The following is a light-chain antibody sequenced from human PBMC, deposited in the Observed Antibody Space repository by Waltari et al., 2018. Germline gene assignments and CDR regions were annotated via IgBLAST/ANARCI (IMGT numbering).Light chain of an antibody. V-gene: IGKV3-20*01. CDR2: GAS. Sequence: IVLTQSSGTLSLSPGVRATLSCRARQSVTSSFSAWYQQKPGQAPRLLIYGASSSAPGIPDSCSGSGSGTDFTLTISRLEHEDVAVYFCQQYCSSPGYTFGQGTKLEIK. CDR1: QSVTSSF. CDR3: QQYCSSPGYT. J-gene: IGKJ2*01.